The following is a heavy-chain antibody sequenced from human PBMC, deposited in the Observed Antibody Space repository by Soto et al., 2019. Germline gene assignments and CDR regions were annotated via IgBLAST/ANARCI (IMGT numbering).Heavy chain of an antibody. V-gene: IGHV3-15*01. CDR1: GFTFSNAW. CDR2: IKSKTDSGTT. CDR3: TTNHLYYVMDV. Sequence: GESLTPAFQSSGFTFSNAWKSWVRQAPGKGLEWVGRIKSKTDSGTTDYAAPVKGRFTISRDDSKNTLFLQMNSLKTEDTAVYYCTTNHLYYVMDVWGQGT. J-gene: IGHJ6*02.